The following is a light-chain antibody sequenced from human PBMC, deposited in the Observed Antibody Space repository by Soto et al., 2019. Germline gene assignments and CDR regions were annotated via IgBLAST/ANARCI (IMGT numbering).Light chain of an antibody. V-gene: IGKV3-15*01. CDR2: GAS. CDR1: QSVSSN. J-gene: IGKJ1*01. Sequence: IVVTQSPATVSVTPGERATLSCRASQSVSSNLAWYQQKPGQAPRLLIYGASTRATGIPARFSGSGSGTEFTLTISSLQSEDFAVYYCQQYNNWWTFGQGTKVDI. CDR3: QQYNNWWT.